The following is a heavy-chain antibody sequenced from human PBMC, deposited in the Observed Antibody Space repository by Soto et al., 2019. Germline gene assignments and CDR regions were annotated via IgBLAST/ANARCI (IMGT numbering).Heavy chain of an antibody. Sequence: SETLSLTCTASGGSISSSSYYWGWIRQPPGKGLEWIGSINYSGSTYYNPSLKSRVTISVDTSKNQFSLKLSSVTAADTAVYYCAREEAAGGFSYYYYYGMDVWGQGTTVTVSS. V-gene: IGHV4-39*02. D-gene: IGHD6-13*01. CDR1: GGSISSSSYY. CDR3: AREEAAGGFSYYYYYGMDV. J-gene: IGHJ6*02. CDR2: INYSGST.